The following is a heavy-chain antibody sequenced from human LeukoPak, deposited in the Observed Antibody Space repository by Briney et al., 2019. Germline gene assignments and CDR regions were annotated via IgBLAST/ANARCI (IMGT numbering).Heavy chain of an antibody. Sequence: ASVKVSCKVSGYTLTELSMHWVRQAPGKGLEWMGGFDPEDGETIYAQKFQGRVTMTEDTSTDTAYMELSSLRSEDTAVYYCASRITIFGVVTYYFDYWGQGTLVTVSS. CDR3: ASRITIFGVVTYYFDY. V-gene: IGHV1-24*01. J-gene: IGHJ4*02. CDR1: GYTLTELS. D-gene: IGHD3-3*01. CDR2: FDPEDGET.